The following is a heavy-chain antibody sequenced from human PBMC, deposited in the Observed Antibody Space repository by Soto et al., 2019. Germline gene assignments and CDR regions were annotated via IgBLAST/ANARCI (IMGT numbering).Heavy chain of an antibody. CDR1: GGSISSSSYY. CDR3: ARHARDIVVVVAATGWFDP. D-gene: IGHD2-15*01. Sequence: QLQLQESGPGLVKPSETLSLTCTVSGGSISSSSYYWGWIRQPPGKGLEWIGSIYYSGSTYYNPSLKRRVTIAVDTSKNQFSLKLSSVTAADTAVYYCARHARDIVVVVAATGWFDPWGQGTLVTVSS. CDR2: IYYSGST. J-gene: IGHJ5*02. V-gene: IGHV4-39*01.